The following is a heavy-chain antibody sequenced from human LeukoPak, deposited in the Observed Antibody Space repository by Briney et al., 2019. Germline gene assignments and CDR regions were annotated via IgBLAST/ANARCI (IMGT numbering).Heavy chain of an antibody. CDR3: AKEGRSLQTY. Sequence: GGSLRLSCAASGFTVSSNYMSWVRLAPGKGLEWVANIKEDGTETYYVDSVKGRFTISRDNAKNSLYLQMNSLRVEGTAVYYCAKEGRSLQTYWGQGTLVTVSS. V-gene: IGHV3-7*03. D-gene: IGHD5-24*01. CDR2: IKEDGTET. CDR1: GFTVSSNY. J-gene: IGHJ4*02.